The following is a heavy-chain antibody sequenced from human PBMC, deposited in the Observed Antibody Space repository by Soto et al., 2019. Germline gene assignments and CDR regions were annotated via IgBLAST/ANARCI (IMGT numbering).Heavy chain of an antibody. D-gene: IGHD3-10*01. CDR3: ARDVSVMTSVFGF. V-gene: IGHV1-69*01. Sequence: QVHLVQSGAEVKRPGSSVRVSCRASGGTFYTYAFTWVRQAPGQGLEWMGGITPMIGTTKYAQKFHGRVTFSADASASPASMELRNLRSDDTAVYYCARDVSVMTSVFGFWGQGTLITVSS. J-gene: IGHJ4*02. CDR2: ITPMIGTT. CDR1: GGTFYTYA.